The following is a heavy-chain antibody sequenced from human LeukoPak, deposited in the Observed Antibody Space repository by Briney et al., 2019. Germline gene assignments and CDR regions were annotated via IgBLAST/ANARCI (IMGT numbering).Heavy chain of an antibody. J-gene: IGHJ4*02. V-gene: IGHV1-69*05. Sequence: ASVKVSCKASGDTFSTNVISWVRQAPGQGLEWMGGLIPLFGTAHYAQKLQGGVTITTDESTSTAYMVLSSLRSDDTAVYYCARGGGPYASTGFFAGPYDYWGQGTLVSVSS. CDR3: ARGGGPYASTGFFAGPYDY. CDR1: GDTFSTNV. D-gene: IGHD2-2*01. CDR2: LIPLFGTA.